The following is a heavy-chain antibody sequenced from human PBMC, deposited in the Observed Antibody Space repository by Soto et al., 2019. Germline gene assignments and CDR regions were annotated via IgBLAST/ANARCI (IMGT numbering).Heavy chain of an antibody. J-gene: IGHJ6*03. CDR3: ARERCSGGSCYFSYYYMDV. Sequence: PSQTLSLTCAISGDSVSSNSAAWNWIRQSPSRGLEWLGRTYYRSKWYNDYAVSVKSRITINPDTSKNQFSLQLNSVTPEDTAVYYCARERCSGGSCYFSYYYMDVWGKGTTVTVPS. V-gene: IGHV6-1*01. CDR1: GDSVSSNSAA. CDR2: TYYRSKWYN. D-gene: IGHD2-15*01.